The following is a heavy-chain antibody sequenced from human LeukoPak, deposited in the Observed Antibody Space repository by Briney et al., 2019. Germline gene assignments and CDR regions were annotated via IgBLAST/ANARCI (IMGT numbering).Heavy chain of an antibody. V-gene: IGHV4-59*01. Sequence: SETLSLTCTVSGGSISSYYWSWIRQPPGKGLEWIGYIYYSGSTNYNPSLKSRVTISVDTSKNQFSLKLSSVTAADTAVYYCAREGKLWFGELPPSHAFDIWGQGTMVTVSS. J-gene: IGHJ3*02. CDR1: GGSISSYY. CDR3: AREGKLWFGELPPSHAFDI. CDR2: IYYSGST. D-gene: IGHD3-10*01.